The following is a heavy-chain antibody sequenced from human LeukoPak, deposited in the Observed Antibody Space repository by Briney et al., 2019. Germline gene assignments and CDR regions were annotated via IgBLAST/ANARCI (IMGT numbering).Heavy chain of an antibody. CDR2: TYYRTKCYN. CDR3: ARSPSLLRPLDY. D-gene: IGHD3-3*01. CDR1: GDIVSSNSAA. V-gene: IGHV6-1*01. Sequence: SQTLSLTCAISGDIVSSNSAACDWIRQSPSRGLEWLVRTYYRTKCYNDYAVSVKSRITIYPDTSKNQFSLQLTSVTPEDTAVYYCARSPSLLRPLDYWGQGTLVTVSS. J-gene: IGHJ4*02.